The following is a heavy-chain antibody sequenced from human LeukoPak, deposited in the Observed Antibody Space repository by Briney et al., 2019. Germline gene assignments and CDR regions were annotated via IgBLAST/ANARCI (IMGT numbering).Heavy chain of an antibody. D-gene: IGHD6-19*01. V-gene: IGHV3-9*01. CDR3: AKVKAGYSSGWAAFDY. CDR2: ISWNSGSI. Sequence: PGGSLRLSCAASGFTFEDYAMHWVRQAPGKGLEWVSGISWNSGSIGYADSVKGRFTISRDNAKNSLYLQMNSLRAEDTALYYCAKVKAGYSSGWAAFDYWGQGTLVTVSS. J-gene: IGHJ4*02. CDR1: GFTFEDYA.